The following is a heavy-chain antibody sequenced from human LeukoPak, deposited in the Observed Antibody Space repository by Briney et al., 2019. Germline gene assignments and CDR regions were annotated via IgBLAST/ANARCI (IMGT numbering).Heavy chain of an antibody. CDR2: IRYDGSNK. CDR3: AKDRAVWGSSHSYYFDY. CDR1: GFTFSSYG. J-gene: IGHJ4*02. V-gene: IGHV3-30*02. D-gene: IGHD1-26*01. Sequence: GGSLRLSCAASGFTFSSYGMHWVRQAPAKGLEWVAFIRYDGSNKYYADSVKGRFTISRDNSKNTLYLQMNSLRAEDTAVYYCAKDRAVWGSSHSYYFDYWGQGTLVTVSS.